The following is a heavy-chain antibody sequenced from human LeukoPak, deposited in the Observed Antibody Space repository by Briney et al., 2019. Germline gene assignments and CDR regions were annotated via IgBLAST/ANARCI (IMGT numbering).Heavy chain of an antibody. CDR1: GYTFTGYY. Sequence: ASVKVSCKASGYTFTGYYMHWVRQAPGQGLEWMGWINPNSGGTNYAQKFQGRVTMTRDTSISTAYMELSRLRFDDTAVYYCARETMCSSSWDRRFDYWGQGTLVTVSS. D-gene: IGHD6-13*01. V-gene: IGHV1-2*02. J-gene: IGHJ4*02. CDR3: ARETMCSSSWDRRFDY. CDR2: INPNSGGT.